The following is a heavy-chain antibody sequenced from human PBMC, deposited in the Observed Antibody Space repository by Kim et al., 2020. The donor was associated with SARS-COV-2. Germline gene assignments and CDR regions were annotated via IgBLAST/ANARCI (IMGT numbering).Heavy chain of an antibody. V-gene: IGHV3-9*01. CDR3: AKLNYYDSVSDY. Sequence: IGYADSVKGRFTISRDNAKNSLYLQMNSLRAEDTALYYCAKLNYYDSVSDYWGQGTLVTVSS. J-gene: IGHJ4*02. D-gene: IGHD3-22*01. CDR2: I.